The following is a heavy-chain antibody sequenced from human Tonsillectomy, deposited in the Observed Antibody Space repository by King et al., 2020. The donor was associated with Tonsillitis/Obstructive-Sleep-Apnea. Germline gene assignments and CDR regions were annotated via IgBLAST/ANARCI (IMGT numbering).Heavy chain of an antibody. CDR3: AKHPMYYDFWSGYPWYFDL. CDR2: ITDSGGST. J-gene: IGHJ2*01. CDR1: GFTFSSYG. Sequence: VQLVESGGGLVQPGGSLRLSCAASGFTFSSYGMSWVRQAPGKGLEWVSSITDSGGSTYYADSVKGRFTISRDNSKNTLYLQMNSLRAEDTAVYYCAKHPMYYDFWSGYPWYFDLWGRGTLVTVSS. V-gene: IGHV3-23*04. D-gene: IGHD3-3*01.